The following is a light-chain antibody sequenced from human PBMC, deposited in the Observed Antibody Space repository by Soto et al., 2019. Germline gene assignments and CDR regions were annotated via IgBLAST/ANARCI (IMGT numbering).Light chain of an antibody. CDR2: SNN. CDR1: SFNIGSNT. Sequence: QSLLTPPPSASGAPRQRGTISCSGSSFNIGSNTVNWYQQLSGTAPKLLIYSNNQRPSGVPDRFSGSKSGTSASLAISGLQSEDEADYYCAAWDDSLNGPVFGGGTPLTVL. J-gene: IGLJ2*01. V-gene: IGLV1-44*01. CDR3: AAWDDSLNGPV.